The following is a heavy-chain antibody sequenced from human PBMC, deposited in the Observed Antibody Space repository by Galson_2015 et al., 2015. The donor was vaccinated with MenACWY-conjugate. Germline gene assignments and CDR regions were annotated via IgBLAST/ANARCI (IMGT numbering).Heavy chain of an antibody. D-gene: IGHD3-16*01. CDR1: GYTFTHNW. Sequence: QSGAEVKKPGESLPISCKGSGYTFTHNWIGWVRQMPGKGLEWMGIVNPVDSETRYSPSFQGQVAISADKSISTTFLEWSSLKASDTAVYYCARGAQGYFDYWGQGALVTVSS. J-gene: IGHJ4*02. CDR2: VNPVDSET. CDR3: ARGAQGYFDY. V-gene: IGHV5-51*01.